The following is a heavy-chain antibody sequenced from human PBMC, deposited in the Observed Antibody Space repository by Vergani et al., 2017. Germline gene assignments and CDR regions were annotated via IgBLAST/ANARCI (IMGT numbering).Heavy chain of an antibody. J-gene: IGHJ6*03. CDR1: GFTFDDYA. V-gene: IGHV3-9*01. CDR2: ISWNSGSI. CDR3: ARGTYYYYYMDV. Sequence: EVQLVESGGGLVQPCRSLRLSCAASGFTFDDYAMHWVRQAPGKGLEWVSGISWNSGSIGYADSVKGRFTISRDNSKNTLYLQMNSLRAEDTAVYYCARGTYYYYYMDVWGKGTTVTVSS.